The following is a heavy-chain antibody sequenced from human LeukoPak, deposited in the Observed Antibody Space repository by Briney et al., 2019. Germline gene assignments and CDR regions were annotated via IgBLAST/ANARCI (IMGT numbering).Heavy chain of an antibody. Sequence: GGSLRLSCAASGFTFSNYDMTWVRQAPGKGLEWVSTISDIGVTTYYVGSVKGRFTISRDNSKNTLYLQMNSLRAEDTAIYYCAKAGPYSSSWYFDYWGQGTLVTVSS. D-gene: IGHD6-13*01. CDR2: ISDIGVTT. V-gene: IGHV3-23*01. CDR3: AKAGPYSSSWYFDY. J-gene: IGHJ4*02. CDR1: GFTFSNYD.